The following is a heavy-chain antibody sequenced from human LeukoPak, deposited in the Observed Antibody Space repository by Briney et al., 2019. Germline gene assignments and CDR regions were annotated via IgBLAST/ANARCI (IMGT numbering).Heavy chain of an antibody. CDR3: ARVDYGSSFFDY. J-gene: IGHJ4*02. CDR2: IYYSGST. Sequence: SETLSLTCTVSGVSISSYYWSWIRQPAGKGLEWIGSIYYSGSTYHNSSLKSRVTISIDTSKNQFSLKLSSVTAADTAVYYCARVDYGSSFFDYWGQGTLVTVSS. CDR1: GVSISSYY. D-gene: IGHD3-10*01. V-gene: IGHV4-4*07.